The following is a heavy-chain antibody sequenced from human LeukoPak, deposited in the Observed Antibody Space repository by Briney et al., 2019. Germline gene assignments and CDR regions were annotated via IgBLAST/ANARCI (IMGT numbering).Heavy chain of an antibody. CDR2: ISNDGIAT. J-gene: IGHJ6*04. D-gene: IGHD5-12*01. Sequence: GGSLRLSCAASGFTFSSSWMNWVRQGPGKGLLWLSRISNDGIATNYADSVKGRFTISRDNAKNTVYLQMNSLRAEDTAVYYCARSGDSGYDKGDVWGKGTTVTVSS. CDR3: ARSGDSGYDKGDV. V-gene: IGHV3-74*01. CDR1: GFTFSSSW.